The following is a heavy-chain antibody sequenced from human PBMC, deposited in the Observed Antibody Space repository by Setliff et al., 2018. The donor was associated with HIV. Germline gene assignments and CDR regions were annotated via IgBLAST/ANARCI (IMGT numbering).Heavy chain of an antibody. CDR3: ARDLFNDWQGHYYYYMDV. J-gene: IGHJ6*03. Sequence: SSETLSLTCTVPGGSVSLYYWNWMRQPVGKGLEWIGRLFTSGKTIFSPSLKSRVSMSVDTSKNAVSLKLDSVTAGDSAVYFCARDLFNDWQGHYYYYMDVWGKGTTVTVSS. CDR2: LFTSGKT. D-gene: IGHD3-3*01. V-gene: IGHV4-4*07. CDR1: GGSVSLYY.